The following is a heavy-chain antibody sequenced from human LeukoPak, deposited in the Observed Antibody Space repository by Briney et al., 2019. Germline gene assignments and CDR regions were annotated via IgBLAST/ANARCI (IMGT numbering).Heavy chain of an antibody. CDR2: ISYDGSNK. CDR3: ASYFDGDLGPPTMAVAPPTGP. CDR1: GFTFSSYA. Sequence: PGGSLRLSCAASGFTFSSYAMHWVRQAPGKGLEGVAVISYDGSNKYYADSVKGRFTISRDNSKNTLYLQMNSLRAQDTAVYYCASYFDGDLGPPTMAVAPPTGPWGQGTLVTVSS. D-gene: IGHD6-19*01. V-gene: IGHV3-30*04. J-gene: IGHJ5*02.